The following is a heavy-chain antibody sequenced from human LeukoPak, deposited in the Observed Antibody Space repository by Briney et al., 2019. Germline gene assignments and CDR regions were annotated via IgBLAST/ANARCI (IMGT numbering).Heavy chain of an antibody. CDR2: INPNSGGT. V-gene: IGHV1-2*02. D-gene: IGHD5-12*01. CDR1: GYTFTGYY. CDR3: ARGALRGYRGYDSWDYFDY. J-gene: IGHJ4*02. Sequence: ASVKVSCKASGYTFTGYYMHWVRQAPGQGLEWMGWINPNSGGTNYAQKFQGRVTMTRDTSISTAYMELSRLRSDDTAVYYCARGALRGYRGYDSWDYFDYWGQGTLVTVSS.